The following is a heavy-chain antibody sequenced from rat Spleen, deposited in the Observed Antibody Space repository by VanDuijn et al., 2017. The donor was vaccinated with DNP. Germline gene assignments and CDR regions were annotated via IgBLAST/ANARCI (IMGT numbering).Heavy chain of an antibody. Sequence: QVQLKESGPGLVQPSQTLSLTCTVSGFSLTSYSVNWVRQPSGKGPEWMGRMWYDGDTAYNSALKSRLSISRDTSKSQVFLKMNSLQTEDTATYYCASTLVNYGTYGYYAMDAWGQGTSVTVSS. D-gene: IGHD1-3*01. CDR2: MWYDGDT. J-gene: IGHJ4*01. CDR1: GFSLTSYS. V-gene: IGHV2-32*01. CDR3: ASTLVNYGTYGYYAMDA.